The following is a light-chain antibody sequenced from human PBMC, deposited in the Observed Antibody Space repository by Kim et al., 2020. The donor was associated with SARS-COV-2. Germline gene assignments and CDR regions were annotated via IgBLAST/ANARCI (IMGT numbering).Light chain of an antibody. Sequence: EIVLTQSPGTLSLSPGERATLSCRASQTVSRNQLAWYQQKPGQAPRLLIYGASSRATGIPDRFSGRGSGTDFSLTISRLEPEDCAVYYCQQYGNSWTFGQGTKVDIK. V-gene: IGKV3-20*01. CDR1: QTVSRNQ. J-gene: IGKJ1*01. CDR3: QQYGNSWT. CDR2: GAS.